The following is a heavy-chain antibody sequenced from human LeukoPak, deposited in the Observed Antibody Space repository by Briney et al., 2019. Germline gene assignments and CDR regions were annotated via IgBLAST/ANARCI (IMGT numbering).Heavy chain of an antibody. CDR3: ARVPSERLGITGTTVWFDP. D-gene: IGHD1-7*01. J-gene: IGHJ5*02. CDR2: IYYSGST. V-gene: IGHV4-39*07. Sequence: PSETLSLTCTVSGASISSSTYSWGWIRQPPGKGPEWIGNIYYSGSTYYNPSLKSRVTISVETSKNQISLKLSSVTAADTAVYYCARVPSERLGITGTTVWFDPWGQGTLVTVSS. CDR1: GASISSSTYS.